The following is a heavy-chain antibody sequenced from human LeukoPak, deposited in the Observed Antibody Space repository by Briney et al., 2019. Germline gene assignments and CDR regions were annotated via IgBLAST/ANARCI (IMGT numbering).Heavy chain of an antibody. Sequence: GGSLRLSCAASGFTFSSYSMNWVRQAPGKGLEWVSYISSSSSTIYYADSVKGRITISRDNAKNSLYLQMNSLRAEDTAVYYCAGVPDYDFWSGYPAPWDYWGQGTLVTVSS. CDR1: GFTFSSYS. CDR2: ISSSSSTI. V-gene: IGHV3-48*01. D-gene: IGHD3-3*01. CDR3: AGVPDYDFWSGYPAPWDY. J-gene: IGHJ4*02.